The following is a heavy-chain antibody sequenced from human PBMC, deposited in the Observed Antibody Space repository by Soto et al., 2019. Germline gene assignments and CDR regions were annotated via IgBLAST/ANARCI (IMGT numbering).Heavy chain of an antibody. CDR2: INHSGST. V-gene: IGHV4-34*01. Sequence: ASETLSLTCAVYGGSFCLYYFSWIRQHPVKGLEWIAEINHSGSTNFNPSLKTRVTISVDTSKNQFSLKLSSATAADTAVYYCARGPDIVVAGVWGQGTPVIVSS. D-gene: IGHD6-19*01. J-gene: IGHJ4*02. CDR1: GGSFCLYY. CDR3: ARGPDIVVAGV.